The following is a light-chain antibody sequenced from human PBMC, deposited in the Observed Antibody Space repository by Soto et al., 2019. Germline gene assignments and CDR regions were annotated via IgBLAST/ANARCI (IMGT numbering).Light chain of an antibody. V-gene: IGLV2-14*01. Sequence: QSALTQPASVSGSPGQSITISCTGTSSDVGGYNYVSWYQQHPGKAPKLMIYEVSNRPSGVSNRFSGSKSGNTASLTISGLQAEDXADYYCSSYTSSSTRVFGGGTKLTV. CDR3: SSYTSSSTRV. CDR1: SSDVGGYNY. CDR2: EVS. J-gene: IGLJ3*02.